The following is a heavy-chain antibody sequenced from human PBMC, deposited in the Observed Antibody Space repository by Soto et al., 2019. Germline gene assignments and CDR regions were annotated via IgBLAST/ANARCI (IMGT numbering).Heavy chain of an antibody. Sequence: KTSETLSLTCTVSGGSISSSSYYWGWIRQPPGKGLEWIGSIYYSGSTYYNPSLKSRVTISVDTSKNQFSLKLSSVTAADTAVYYFARRAPRATMALVGSDPWGEGSLVT. V-gene: IGHV4-39*01. CDR3: ARRAPRATMALVGSDP. CDR2: IYYSGST. J-gene: IGHJ5*02. D-gene: IGHD1-26*01. CDR1: GGSISSSSYY.